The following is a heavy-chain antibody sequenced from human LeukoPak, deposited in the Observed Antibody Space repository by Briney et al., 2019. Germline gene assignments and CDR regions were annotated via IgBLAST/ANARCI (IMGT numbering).Heavy chain of an antibody. V-gene: IGHV1-46*01. CDR1: GFPFTMYY. D-gene: IGHD1-26*01. J-gene: IGHJ6*03. CDR3: AREQRGGQSGSFGGLFASYYTYYYMDV. Sequence: ASVKVSCKASGFPFTMYYIHWVRQAPGQGFEWMGMINPGDGATTYAQRFRGRVTVTRDMSTNTVYMDLRGLRSEDTAVFFCAREQRGGQSGSFGGLFASYYTYYYMDVWGRGTTVTVSS. CDR2: INPGDGAT.